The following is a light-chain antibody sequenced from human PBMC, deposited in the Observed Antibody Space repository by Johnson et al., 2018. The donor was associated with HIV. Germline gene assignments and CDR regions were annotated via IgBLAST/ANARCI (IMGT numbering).Light chain of an antibody. V-gene: IGLV1-51*01. CDR3: GTWDSSLNAYV. CDR2: DNN. CDR1: SSNIGNNY. Sequence: QSVLTQSPSVSAAPGQKVTISCSGSSSNIGNNYVSWYQQLPGTAHKLLIYDNNKRPSGIPDRFSGSKSGTSATLAITGLQTGDEADYYCGTWDSSLNAYVFGAATKVAVL. J-gene: IGLJ1*01.